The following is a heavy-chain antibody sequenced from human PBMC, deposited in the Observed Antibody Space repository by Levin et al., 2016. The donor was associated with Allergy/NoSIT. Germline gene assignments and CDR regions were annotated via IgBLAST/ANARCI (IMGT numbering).Heavy chain of an antibody. V-gene: IGHV3-23*01. CDR2: ISGGDGTT. D-gene: IGHD6-19*01. CDR3: AKGTALFSGWNFWLDP. J-gene: IGHJ5*02. CDR1: GVSFSRQA. Sequence: GGSLRLSCAGVGVSFSRQAINWVRQAPGKGLEWISVISGGDGTTYYGDSVKGRFTISRDDSNNMAYLQMNSLRVEDTAVYYCAKGTALFSGWNFWLDPWGQGTLVTVSS.